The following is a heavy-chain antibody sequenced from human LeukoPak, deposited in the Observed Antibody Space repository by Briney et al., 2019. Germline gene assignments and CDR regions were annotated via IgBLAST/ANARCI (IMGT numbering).Heavy chain of an antibody. Sequence: GGSLRLSCAASGFTFSSYAMSWVRQAPGKGLEWVSAISGSGGSTYYADSVKGRFTISRDNSKNTLYLQMNNLRAEDTAVYYCAKGRPGYCSSTSCNDYWGQGTLVTVSS. CDR2: ISGSGGST. CDR1: GFTFSSYA. J-gene: IGHJ4*02. CDR3: AKGRPGYCSSTSCNDY. D-gene: IGHD2-2*01. V-gene: IGHV3-23*01.